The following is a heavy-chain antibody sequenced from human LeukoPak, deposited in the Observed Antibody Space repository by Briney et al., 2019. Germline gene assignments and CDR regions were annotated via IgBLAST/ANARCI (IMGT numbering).Heavy chain of an antibody. CDR2: IYYSGST. D-gene: IGHD3-16*02. J-gene: IGHJ4*02. CDR3: ARVTSDDDYVWGSYRLDY. Sequence: SETLSLTCTVSGGSFSSYYWSWVRQPPGKGLEWIGYIYYSGSTNYNPSLKSRVTISVDTSKNQFSLKLISVTAADTAVYFCARVTSDDDYVWGSYRLDYWGQGPLVSVSS. CDR1: GGSFSSYY. V-gene: IGHV4-59*01.